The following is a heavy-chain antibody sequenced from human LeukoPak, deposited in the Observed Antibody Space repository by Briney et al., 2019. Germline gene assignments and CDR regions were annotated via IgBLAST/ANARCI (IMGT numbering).Heavy chain of an antibody. CDR1: GYTLTELS. V-gene: IGHV1-24*01. Sequence: ASVKVSCKVSGYTLTELSMHWVRQAPGKGLEWMGGFDPEDGETIYAQKFQGRVTMTEDTSTDTAYMELSSLRSEDTAVYYCASSWSAHDAFDIWGQGTMITVSS. J-gene: IGHJ3*02. CDR3: ASSWSAHDAFDI. CDR2: FDPEDGET. D-gene: IGHD6-13*01.